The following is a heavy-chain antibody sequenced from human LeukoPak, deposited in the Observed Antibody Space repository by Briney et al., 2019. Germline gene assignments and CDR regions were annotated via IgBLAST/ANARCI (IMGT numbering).Heavy chain of an antibody. CDR1: GFTFSNYA. CDR2: IRSDGSDR. D-gene: IGHD1-26*01. V-gene: IGHV3-30*02. J-gene: IGHJ4*02. Sequence: QPGGSLRLSCAASGFTFSNYAMHWVRQAPGKGLEWVSSIRSDGSDRYYADSVKGRFTISRDNFKNTLYLQMHSLRAEDTAVYYCASPWGGGSYPSDYWGQGTLVTVSS. CDR3: ASPWGGGSYPSDY.